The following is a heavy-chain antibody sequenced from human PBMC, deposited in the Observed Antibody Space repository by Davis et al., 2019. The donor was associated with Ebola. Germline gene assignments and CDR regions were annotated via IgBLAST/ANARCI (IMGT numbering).Heavy chain of an antibody. V-gene: IGHV4-39*07. D-gene: IGHD6-25*01. J-gene: IGHJ6*02. CDR2: IYYSGST. CDR1: GGSISSSSYY. CDR3: ARDQSSGWPKGYYYYGMDV. Sequence: PSETLSLTCTVSGGSISSSSYYWGWIRQPPGKGLEWIGSIYYSGSTYYNPSLKSRVTISVDTSKNQFSLKLSSVTAADTAVYYCARDQSSGWPKGYYYYGMDVWGQGTTVTVSS.